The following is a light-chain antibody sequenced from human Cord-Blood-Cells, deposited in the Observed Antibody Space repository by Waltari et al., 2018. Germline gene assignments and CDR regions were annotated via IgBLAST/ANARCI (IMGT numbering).Light chain of an antibody. V-gene: IGKV1-9*01. Sequence: DIQLTQSPSFLSASVGDRFTITCRASQGISSYLAWYQQKPGKAPKLLIYAASTLQSGFPSRFSGSGSGTEFTLTISSLQPEDFATYYCQQLNSYPTFGPGTKVDIQ. CDR2: AAS. CDR3: QQLNSYPT. J-gene: IGKJ3*01. CDR1: QGISSY.